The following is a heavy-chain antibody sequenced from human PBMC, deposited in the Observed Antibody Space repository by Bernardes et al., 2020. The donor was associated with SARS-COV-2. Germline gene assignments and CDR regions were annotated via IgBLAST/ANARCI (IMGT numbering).Heavy chain of an antibody. CDR3: ASYRRDGYNPRYFDY. Sequence: SETLSLTCTVSGGSISSYYWSWIRQPPGKGLEWIGYIFYSGSTNYNPSLKSRVTISVDTSKNQFSLKLSSVTAADTAVYYCASYRRDGYNPRYFDYWGQGTLVTVSS. CDR1: GGSISSYY. D-gene: IGHD5-12*01. J-gene: IGHJ4*02. CDR2: IFYSGST. V-gene: IGHV4-59*01.